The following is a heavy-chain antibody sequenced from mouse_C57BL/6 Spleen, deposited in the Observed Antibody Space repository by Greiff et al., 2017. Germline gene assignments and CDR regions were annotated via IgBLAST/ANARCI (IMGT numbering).Heavy chain of an antibody. Sequence: EVQVVESGEGLVKPGGSLKLSCAASGFTFSGYAMSWVRQTPEKRLEWVAYISSGGDYIYYADTVKGRVTISRDNARNTLYLQMSSLKSEDTAMYYCTRDDGYYVYWGQGTLVTVSA. CDR3: TRDDGYYVY. J-gene: IGHJ3*01. CDR1: GFTFSGYA. CDR2: ISSGGDYI. D-gene: IGHD2-3*01. V-gene: IGHV5-9-1*02.